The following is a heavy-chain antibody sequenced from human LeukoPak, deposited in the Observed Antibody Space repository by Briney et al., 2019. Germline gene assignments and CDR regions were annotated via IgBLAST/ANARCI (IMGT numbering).Heavy chain of an antibody. CDR3: AKPHCGGDCYGSDY. CDR2: ISGSGGST. D-gene: IGHD2-21*02. V-gene: IGHV3-23*01. CDR1: GFTFSSKD. J-gene: IGHJ4*02. Sequence: GGSLKLSCAASGFTFSSKDMYWVRQAPGKGLEWVSAISGSGGSTYYADSVKGRFTISRDNSKNTLYLQMNSLRAEDTAVYYCAKPHCGGDCYGSDYWGQGTLVTVSS.